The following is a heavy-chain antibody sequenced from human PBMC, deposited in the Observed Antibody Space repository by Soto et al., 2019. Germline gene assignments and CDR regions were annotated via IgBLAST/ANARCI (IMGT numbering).Heavy chain of an antibody. CDR3: ARTGDGYARGEQGFAC. Sequence: QVQLQESGPGLVKPSQTLSLTCTVSGGSISSGGYYWSWIRQHPGKGLEWIGYIYYSGSTYYNPSLKSRVPMSVDTSKSPFSLKLRSVTAADTAVYYCARTGDGYARGEQGFACWGQGTLVTVSS. D-gene: IGHD5-12*01. V-gene: IGHV4-31*03. J-gene: IGHJ4*02. CDR2: IYYSGST. CDR1: GGSISSGGYY.